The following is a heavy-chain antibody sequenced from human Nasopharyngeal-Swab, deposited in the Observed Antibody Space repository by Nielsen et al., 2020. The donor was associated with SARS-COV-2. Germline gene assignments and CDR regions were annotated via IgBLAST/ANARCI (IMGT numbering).Heavy chain of an antibody. J-gene: IGHJ6*03. CDR2: ISAYNGNT. CDR3: ARDLTWDWDDPDYYYYMDV. D-gene: IGHD1-1*01. Sequence: ASVKVSCNASGYTFTSYGISWARQAPGQGLEWMGWISAYNGNTNYAQKLQGRVTITTDTSTSTAYMELRSLRSDDTAVYYCARDLTWDWDDPDYYYYMDVWGKGTTVTVSS. V-gene: IGHV1-18*01. CDR1: GYTFTSYG.